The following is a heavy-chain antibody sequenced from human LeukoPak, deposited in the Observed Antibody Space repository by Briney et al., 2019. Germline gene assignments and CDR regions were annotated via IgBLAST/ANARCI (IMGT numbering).Heavy chain of an antibody. CDR1: EFTVSSNY. J-gene: IGHJ4*01. Sequence: GGSLRLSCAASEFTVSSNYMSWVRQAPGKGLEWVSVIYSGGSTYYADSVKGRCTISRDNSKNTLYLQMNSLRAEDTAVYYCANSPYSSSLLDYWGHGTLVTVFS. CDR2: IYSGGST. CDR3: ANSPYSSSLLDY. V-gene: IGHV3-66*01. D-gene: IGHD6-13*01.